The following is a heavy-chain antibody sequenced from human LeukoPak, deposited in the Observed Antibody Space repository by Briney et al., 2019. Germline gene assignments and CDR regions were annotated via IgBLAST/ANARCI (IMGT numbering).Heavy chain of an antibody. CDR2: INPNNGGT. D-gene: IGHD1-26*01. CDR3: ARGYALYSGRYIDFDY. CDR1: GYTFTAHY. V-gene: IGHV1-2*02. J-gene: IGHJ4*02. Sequence: GASVTVSSTASGYTFTAHYMHWVRQAPGQGLEWMGWINPNNGGTNYAQKFQGRVTMTRDTSIRTAYMELSRLRSDDTAVYYCARGYALYSGRYIDFDYWGQGTLVTVSS.